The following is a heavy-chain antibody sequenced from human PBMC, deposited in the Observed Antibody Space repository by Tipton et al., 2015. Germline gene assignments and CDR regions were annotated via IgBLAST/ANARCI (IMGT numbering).Heavy chain of an antibody. J-gene: IGHJ6*02. D-gene: IGHD5-24*01. CDR2: ISYSGST. V-gene: IGHV4-59*01. CDR1: GGSISSYY. CDR3: ARDLEHGMDV. Sequence: TLSLTCTVSGGSISSYYWSWIRQPPGKGLEWIGYISYSGSTHYNPSLKRRVTISLDMSKNQFSLTLNSVTAADTAVYYCARDLEHGMDVWGQGTTVTVSS.